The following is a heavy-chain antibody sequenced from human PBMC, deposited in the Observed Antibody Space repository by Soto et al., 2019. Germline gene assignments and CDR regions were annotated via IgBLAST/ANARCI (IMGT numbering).Heavy chain of an antibody. Sequence: GASVKVSCKVSGYTLTELSMHWVRQAPGKGLEWMGGFDPEDGETIYAQKFQGRVTMTEDTSTDTAYMELSSLRSEDTAVYYCATVIAIDYYGSGSYDYWGQGTLVTVSS. D-gene: IGHD3-10*01. CDR1: GYTLTELS. CDR2: FDPEDGET. CDR3: ATVIAIDYYGSGSYDY. V-gene: IGHV1-24*01. J-gene: IGHJ4*02.